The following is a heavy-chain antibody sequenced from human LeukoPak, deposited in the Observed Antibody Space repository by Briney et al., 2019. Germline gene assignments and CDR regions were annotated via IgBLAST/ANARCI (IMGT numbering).Heavy chain of an antibody. CDR2: IDYSGSST. J-gene: IGHJ4*02. D-gene: IGHD3-3*01. Sequence: PGGSLRLSCAASGFTFSSYAMSWVRQAPGKGLEWVSGIDYSGSSTYYADSVKGRFTISRDNSKNTVYLQMNSLRAEDTAVYYCAKQAWWSGYFYFLPFDYWGQGTLVTVSS. CDR1: GFTFSSYA. V-gene: IGHV3-23*01. CDR3: AKQAWWSGYFYFLPFDY.